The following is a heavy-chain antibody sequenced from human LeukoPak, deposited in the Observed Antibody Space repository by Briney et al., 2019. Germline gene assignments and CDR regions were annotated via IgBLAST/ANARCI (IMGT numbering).Heavy chain of an antibody. CDR2: INHSGST. D-gene: IGHD3-10*01. Sequence: PSETLSLTCAVYGGSFSGYYWSWIRQPPGKGLEWIGEINHSGSTNYNPSLKSRVTISVDTSKNQFSLKLSSVTAADTAVYYCARVRPLYYYGSGSPYFDYWGQGTLVTVSS. CDR1: GGSFSGYY. J-gene: IGHJ4*02. CDR3: ARVRPLYYYGSGSPYFDY. V-gene: IGHV4-34*01.